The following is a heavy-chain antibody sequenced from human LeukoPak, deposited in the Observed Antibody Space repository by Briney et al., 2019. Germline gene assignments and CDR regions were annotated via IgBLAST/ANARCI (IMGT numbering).Heavy chain of an antibody. Sequence: GGTLRLSCAASGFTLRSYGMDWVRQAPGKGLERVAVISYDGSNQYYAASVKGRFTISRDNSKNTLYLQMNSLRAEDTAVYYCAKVVRGGDFWSGYYYGMDVWGQGTTVTVSS. D-gene: IGHD3-3*01. J-gene: IGHJ6*02. CDR2: ISYDGSNQ. CDR1: GFTLRSYG. V-gene: IGHV3-30*18. CDR3: AKVVRGGDFWSGYYYGMDV.